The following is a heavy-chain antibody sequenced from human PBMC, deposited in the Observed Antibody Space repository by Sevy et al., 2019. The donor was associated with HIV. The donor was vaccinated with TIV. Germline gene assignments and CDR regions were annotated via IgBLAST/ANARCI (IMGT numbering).Heavy chain of an antibody. CDR3: ARVDANYDKGFDP. CDR1: GFTFSSYE. Sequence: GGSLRLSCEASGFTFSSYEMNWVRQAPGKGLEWVSYISSSGTTIKYADSVKGRFTIPRDNAKNSLYMQMNSLRAEDTAVYYCARVDANYDKGFDPWGQGTLVTVSS. D-gene: IGHD3-22*01. CDR2: ISSSGTTI. V-gene: IGHV3-48*03. J-gene: IGHJ5*02.